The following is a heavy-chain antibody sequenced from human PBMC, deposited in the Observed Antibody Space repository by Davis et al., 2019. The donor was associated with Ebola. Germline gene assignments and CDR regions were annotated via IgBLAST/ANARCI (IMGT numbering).Heavy chain of an antibody. V-gene: IGHV3-21*01. CDR3: ARDLSSSFSARASWYFDL. CDR1: GFTFSSYS. CDR2: ISSSSSYI. Sequence: GESLKISCAASGFTFSSYSMNWVRQAPGKGLEWVSSISSSSSYIYYADSVKGRFTISRDNAKNSLYLQMNSLRAEDTAVYYCARDLSSSFSARASWYFDLWGRGTLVTVSS. D-gene: IGHD6-6*01. J-gene: IGHJ2*01.